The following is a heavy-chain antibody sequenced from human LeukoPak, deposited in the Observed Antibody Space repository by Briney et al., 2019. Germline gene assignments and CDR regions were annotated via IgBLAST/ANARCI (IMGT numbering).Heavy chain of an antibody. CDR1: GFTFSTYA. CDR3: AELGITMIGGV. V-gene: IGHV3-48*03. D-gene: IGHD3-10*02. CDR2: ISTASTKA. J-gene: IGHJ6*04. Sequence: GESLRLSCAASGFTFSTYAMNWVRQAPGKGLEWVSYISTASTKAYYADSVKGRFTISRDNAKNSLYLQMNSLRAEDTAVYYCAELGITMIGGVWGKGTTVTISS.